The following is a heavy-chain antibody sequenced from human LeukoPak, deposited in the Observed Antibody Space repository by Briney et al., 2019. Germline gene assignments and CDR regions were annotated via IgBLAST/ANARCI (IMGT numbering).Heavy chain of an antibody. D-gene: IGHD3-16*01. CDR3: VKGTTFDAFDM. V-gene: IGHV3-9*01. CDR1: GFIFDNYA. CDR2: ISWNTGNK. Sequence: PGGSLRLSCAAAGFIFDNYAMHWARQAPGKGLEWVSRISWNTGNKDYADSVKGRFTISRDNDKNSLFLQMNSLRPEDTALYYCVKGTTFDAFDMWGQGTMVIVFS. J-gene: IGHJ3*02.